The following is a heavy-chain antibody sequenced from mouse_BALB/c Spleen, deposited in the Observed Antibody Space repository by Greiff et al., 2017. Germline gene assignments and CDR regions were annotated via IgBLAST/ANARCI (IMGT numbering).Heavy chain of an antibody. V-gene: IGHV5-6-4*01. Sequence: EVQGVESGGGLVKPGGSLKLSCAASGFTFSSYTMSWVRQTPEKRLEWVATISSGGSYTYYPDSVKGRFTISRDNAKNTLYLQMSSLKSEDTAMYYCTREREYYAMDYWGQGTSVTVSS. J-gene: IGHJ4*01. CDR1: GFTFSSYT. CDR3: TREREYYAMDY. CDR2: ISSGGSYT.